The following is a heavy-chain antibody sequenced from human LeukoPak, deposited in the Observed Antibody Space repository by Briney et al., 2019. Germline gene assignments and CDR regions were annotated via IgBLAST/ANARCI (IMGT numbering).Heavy chain of an antibody. CDR1: GGSFSGYY. Sequence: SETLSLTCPVYGGSFSGYYWSWIRQPPGKGLDGIGEINHSGNTNYNPSLKSRVTISIDTSKNQFSLKLSSVTAADTAIYYCARPFLRFSSGWHFDYWGQGILVTVSS. D-gene: IGHD6-19*01. CDR2: INHSGNT. CDR3: ARPFLRFSSGWHFDY. V-gene: IGHV4-34*01. J-gene: IGHJ4*02.